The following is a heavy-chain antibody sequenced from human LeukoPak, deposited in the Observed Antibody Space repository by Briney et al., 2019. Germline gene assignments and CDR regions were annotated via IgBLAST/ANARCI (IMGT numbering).Heavy chain of an antibody. CDR3: ARGFDYSRYYGMDV. CDR2: INHSGST. D-gene: IGHD4-11*01. J-gene: IGHJ6*02. CDR1: GGPFSEYY. Sequence: SETLSLTCAVYGGPFSEYYWSWIRQPPGKGLEWIGDINHSGSTNYNPSLKSRVTILLDKSKNQFSLKLSSVTAADTAVYYCARGFDYSRYYGMDVWGQGTTVTVSS. V-gene: IGHV4-34*01.